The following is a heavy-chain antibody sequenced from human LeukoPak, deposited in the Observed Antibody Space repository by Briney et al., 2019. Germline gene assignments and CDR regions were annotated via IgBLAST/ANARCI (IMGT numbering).Heavy chain of an antibody. J-gene: IGHJ4*02. D-gene: IGHD2-15*01. CDR2: IYYSGST. V-gene: IGHV4-59*08. CDR3: ARHIVEGYYYFDY. CDR1: GGSISSYY. Sequence: SETLSLTCTVSGGSISSYYWSWIRQPPGKGLEWIGYIYYSGSTNYNPSLKSRVTISVDTSKNQFSLKLSSVTAADTAVYYCARHIVEGYYYFDYWGQGTLVTVSS.